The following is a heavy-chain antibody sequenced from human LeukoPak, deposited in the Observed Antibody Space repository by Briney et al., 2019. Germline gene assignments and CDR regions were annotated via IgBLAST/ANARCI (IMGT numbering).Heavy chain of an antibody. Sequence: SVKVSCKASGGTFSSYAISWVRQAPGQGLEWMGGIIPIFGTANYALKFQGRVTITADESTSTAYMELSSLRSEDTAVYYCARPLGYCSSTSCPFDYWGQGTLVTVSS. D-gene: IGHD2-2*01. CDR1: GGTFSSYA. J-gene: IGHJ4*02. V-gene: IGHV1-69*13. CDR3: ARPLGYCSSTSCPFDY. CDR2: IIPIFGTA.